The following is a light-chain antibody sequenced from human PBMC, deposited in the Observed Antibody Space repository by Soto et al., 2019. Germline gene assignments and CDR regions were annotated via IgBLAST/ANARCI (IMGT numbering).Light chain of an antibody. Sequence: QSALTQPASVSGSPGQSLTISCTGTISDVGSYDLVSWYQQHPGKAPKLMIYEGSKRPSGVSSRFSGSKSGNTASLTMSGLQAEDAADYYCCSYAGSSTSWVFGGGTKLTVL. V-gene: IGLV2-23*01. CDR1: ISDVGSYDL. CDR3: CSYAGSSTSWV. J-gene: IGLJ3*02. CDR2: EGS.